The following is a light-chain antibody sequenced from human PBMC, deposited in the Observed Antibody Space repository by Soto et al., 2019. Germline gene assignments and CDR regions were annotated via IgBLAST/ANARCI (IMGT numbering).Light chain of an antibody. CDR1: QSISSY. J-gene: IGKJ1*01. Sequence: DIQMTQSPSSLSASVGERVTITCRASQSISSYLNWYQQKPGKAPKLLIYAASSLQSGVPSRFSGSGSGTDFTLTISSLQPEDFGTYYCQLSYSTPPWTFGQGTKVEIK. CDR3: QLSYSTPPWT. CDR2: AAS. V-gene: IGKV1-39*01.